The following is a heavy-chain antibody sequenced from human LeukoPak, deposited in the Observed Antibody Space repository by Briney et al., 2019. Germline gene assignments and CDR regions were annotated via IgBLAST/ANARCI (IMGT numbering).Heavy chain of an antibody. V-gene: IGHV3-9*01. CDR3: AKGNGWSFFDY. D-gene: IGHD6-19*01. CDR2: ISWNSGHI. J-gene: IGHJ4*02. CDR1: GFTFDDYA. Sequence: PGESLRLSCAASGFTFDDYAMHWVRQAPGKGLEWVSGISWNSGHIGYADSVKGRFTISRDNAKNSLYLQMNSLRLEDTASYFCAKGNGWSFFDYWGQGALVTVSS.